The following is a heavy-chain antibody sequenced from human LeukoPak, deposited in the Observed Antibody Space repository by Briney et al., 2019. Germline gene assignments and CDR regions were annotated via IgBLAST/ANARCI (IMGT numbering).Heavy chain of an antibody. CDR2: INSNSGDT. V-gene: IGHV1-2*02. CDR3: ARGKYYYDSSGYYYVWPFDY. D-gene: IGHD3-22*01. Sequence: GASVKVSCKASGYTFTGYYMHWVRQVPGQGLEWMGWINSNSGDTNYAQKFQGRVTMTRDTSISTAYMELSRLRSDDTAVYYCARGKYYYDSSGYYYVWPFDYWGQGTLVTVSS. J-gene: IGHJ4*02. CDR1: GYTFTGYY.